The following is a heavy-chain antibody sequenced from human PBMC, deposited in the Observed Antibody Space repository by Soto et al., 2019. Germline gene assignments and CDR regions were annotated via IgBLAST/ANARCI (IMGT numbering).Heavy chain of an antibody. D-gene: IGHD2-2*01. CDR3: ARLVGNSWFDS. V-gene: IGHV6-1*01. CDR1: GDSVSTNSAT. Sequence: SQTLSLTCAISGDSVSTNSATWDWFRQSPSRGLEWLGRTYYRSRWFHDYAVSVKSRITISPDTSNNQLSLQLTSVTPDDTAVYYCARLVGNSWFDSWGQGTLVTVSS. CDR2: TYYRSRWFH. J-gene: IGHJ5*01.